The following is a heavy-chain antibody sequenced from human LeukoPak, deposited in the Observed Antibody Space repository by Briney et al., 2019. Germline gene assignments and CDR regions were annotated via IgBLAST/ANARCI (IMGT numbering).Heavy chain of an antibody. V-gene: IGHV4-39*01. D-gene: IGHD4-11*01. CDR1: RGSISSSSDY. CDR2: FYYIGGT. CDR3: ARILTTFDS. J-gene: IGHJ4*02. Sequence: KPSETLSLTCTVSRGSISSSSDYWGWIRQPPGKRLEWIGSFYYIGGTYYNPSREGRVTISEDSSKNQFSLKLTSVTAADTALYYCARILTTFDSWGQGTLVTVSS.